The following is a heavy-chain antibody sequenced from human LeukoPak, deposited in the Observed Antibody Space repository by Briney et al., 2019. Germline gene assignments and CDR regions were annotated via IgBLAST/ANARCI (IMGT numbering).Heavy chain of an antibody. CDR2: MNPNSGNT. D-gene: IGHD2-15*01. Sequence: GASVKVSCKASGYTFTSNDINWVRQATGQGLEWMGWMNPNSGNTGYAQKFQGRVTMTRNTSISTAYMELSGLRSEDTAVYYCARVLMVATTDVWGQGTTVTVSS. CDR1: GYTFTSND. J-gene: IGHJ6*02. CDR3: ARVLMVATTDV. V-gene: IGHV1-8*01.